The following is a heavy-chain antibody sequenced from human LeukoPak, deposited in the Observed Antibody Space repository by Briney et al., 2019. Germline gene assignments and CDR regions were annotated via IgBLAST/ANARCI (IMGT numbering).Heavy chain of an antibody. J-gene: IGHJ2*01. CDR2: IYYSGST. CDR3: AAGVVVPAAIPALEWYFDL. D-gene: IGHD2-2*01. Sequence: SETLSLTCTVSGGSISSSSYYWGWIRQPPGKGLEWIGIIYYSGSTYYNPSLKSRVTISVDRSKNQFSLKLSSVTAADTAVYYCAAGVVVPAAIPALEWYFDLWGRGTLVTVSS. CDR1: GGSISSSSYY. V-gene: IGHV4-39*07.